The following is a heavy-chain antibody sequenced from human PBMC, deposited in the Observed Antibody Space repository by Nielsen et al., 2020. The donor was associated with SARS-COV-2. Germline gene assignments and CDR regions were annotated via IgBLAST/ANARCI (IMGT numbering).Heavy chain of an antibody. CDR3: ASGSLPYYYYGMDV. V-gene: IGHV3-9*01. J-gene: IGHJ6*02. CDR1: GFTFDDYA. D-gene: IGHD3-10*01. Sequence: GGSLRLSCAASGFTFDDYAMHWVRQAPGKGLEWVSGISWNSGSIGYADSVKGRFTISRDNAKNSLYLQMNSLRAEDTALYYCASGSLPYYYYGMDVWGQGTTVTVSS. CDR2: ISWNSGSI.